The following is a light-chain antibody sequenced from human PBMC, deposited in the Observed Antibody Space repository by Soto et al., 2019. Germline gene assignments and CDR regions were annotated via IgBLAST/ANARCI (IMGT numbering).Light chain of an antibody. J-gene: IGKJ3*01. CDR1: QGISSY. V-gene: IGKV1-9*01. CDR2: AAS. CDR3: LHLNSYSPDT. Sequence: DIPLTQYPSFLSASVGDRVTITCRASQGISSYLAWYQQKPGKAPKLLIFAASTLQNGVPSRFSGSGSGTEFTLTISSLQPEDFATYYCLHLNSYSPDTFGPGTKVDIK.